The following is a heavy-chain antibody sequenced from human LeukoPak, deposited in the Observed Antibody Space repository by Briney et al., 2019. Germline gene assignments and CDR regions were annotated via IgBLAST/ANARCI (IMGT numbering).Heavy chain of an antibody. CDR3: AKELGGTFGVVGGFDY. D-gene: IGHD3-3*01. CDR2: VSGSAGNTNT. V-gene: IGHV3-23*01. Sequence: GGSLRLSCAASGFTFTTYAMSWVRQAPGKGLEWVSAVSGSAGNTNTNYADSVKGRFPISRENSKNTVYLQMNSVTAGDTAVYYCAKELGGTFGVVGGFDYWGQGTLVTVSS. CDR1: GFTFTTYA. J-gene: IGHJ4*02.